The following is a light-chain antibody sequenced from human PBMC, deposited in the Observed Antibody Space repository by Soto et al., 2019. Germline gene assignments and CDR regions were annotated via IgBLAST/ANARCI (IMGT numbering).Light chain of an antibody. CDR1: ESISNY. CDR2: AAS. V-gene: IGKV1-39*01. Sequence: IQMTQSPSSLSASVGDRVTITCRASESISNYLNWYQKRPEKPPRLLIYAASSVPSGVPSRFTASESGTDFTLTITGLQHEDSETYYCQQTYATQITLGQGTRPEI. CDR3: QQTYATQIT. J-gene: IGKJ5*01.